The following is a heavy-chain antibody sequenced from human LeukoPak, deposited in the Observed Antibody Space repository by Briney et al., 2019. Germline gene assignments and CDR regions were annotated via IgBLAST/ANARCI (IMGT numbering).Heavy chain of an antibody. CDR2: ISYDGSNK. CDR3: ARDKDTAMVTGWFDP. CDR1: GFTFSSYA. D-gene: IGHD5-18*01. V-gene: IGHV3-30-3*01. Sequence: GRSLRLSCAASGFTFSSYAMHWVRQAPGKGLEWVAVISYDGSNKYYADSVKGRFTISRDNSKNTLYLQMNSLRAEDTAVYYCARDKDTAMVTGWFDPWGQGTLVTVSS. J-gene: IGHJ5*02.